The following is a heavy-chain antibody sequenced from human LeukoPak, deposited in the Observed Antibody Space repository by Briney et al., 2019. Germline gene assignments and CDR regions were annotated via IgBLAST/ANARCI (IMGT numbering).Heavy chain of an antibody. D-gene: IGHD3-9*01. CDR1: GFTFSSYA. CDR2: ISYDGSNK. V-gene: IGHV3-30-3*01. J-gene: IGHJ3*02. CDR3: ARDPTLRYFDWPDAFDI. Sequence: GRSLRLSCAASGFTFSSYAMHWVRQAPGKGLEWVAVISYDGSNKYYADSVKGRFTISRDNSKNTLYLQMNSLRAEDTAVYYCARDPTLRYFDWPDAFDIWGQGTMVTVSS.